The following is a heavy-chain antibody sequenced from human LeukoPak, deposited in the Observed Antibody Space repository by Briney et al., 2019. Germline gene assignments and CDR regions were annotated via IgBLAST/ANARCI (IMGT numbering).Heavy chain of an antibody. CDR1: GYTFTSYG. Sequence: ASVKVSCKASGYTFTSYGISWVRQAPGQGLEWMGWISAYNGNTNYAQKLQGRVTMTTDTSTSTAYMEPRSLRSDDTAVYYCARDGAEFGELLESDYWGQGTLVTVSS. D-gene: IGHD3-10*01. V-gene: IGHV1-18*01. CDR2: ISAYNGNT. J-gene: IGHJ4*02. CDR3: ARDGAEFGELLESDY.